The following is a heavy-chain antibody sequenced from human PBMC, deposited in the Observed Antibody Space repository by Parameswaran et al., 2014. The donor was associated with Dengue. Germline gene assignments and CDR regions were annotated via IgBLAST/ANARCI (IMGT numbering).Heavy chain of an antibody. V-gene: IGHV3-21*01. CDR2: ISSSSSYI. J-gene: IGHJ3*02. Sequence: VRQAPGKGLEWVSSISSSSSYIYYAGSVKGRFTISRDNAKNSLYLQMNSLRAEDTAVYYCLTGDDAFDIWGQGTMGTVSS. D-gene: IGHD7-27*01. CDR3: LTGDDAFDI.